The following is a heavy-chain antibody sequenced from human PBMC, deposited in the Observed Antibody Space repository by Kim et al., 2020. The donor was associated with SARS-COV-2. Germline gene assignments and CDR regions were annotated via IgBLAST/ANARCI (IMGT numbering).Heavy chain of an antibody. D-gene: IGHD6-19*01. V-gene: IGHV3-30*03. J-gene: IGHJ4*01. CDR2: ISADESNK. CDR1: GFTFGSAH. CDR3: AREGDSSGRAGSFDY. Sequence: GGSLRLSCAGSGFTFGSAHMHWVRQAPGKGLEWVALISADESNKDYVDSVKGRFTVSRDNSQNTLFLQIDSLRAEDTAVYYCAREGDSSGRAGSFDYWG.